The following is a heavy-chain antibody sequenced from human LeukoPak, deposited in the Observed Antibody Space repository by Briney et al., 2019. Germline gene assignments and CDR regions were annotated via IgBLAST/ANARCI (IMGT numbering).Heavy chain of an antibody. D-gene: IGHD3-16*02. J-gene: IGHJ4*02. CDR3: ARDRYTASHYFLDY. Sequence: PSETLSLTCTVSSGSIIRYYRGWIRQPAGRGLEWIGRIYTTGKTDYNPSLKSRLTMSVDTSKRQFSLNLTSVTAADTAIYYCARDRYTASHYFLDYWSQGTLVTVSS. CDR2: IYTTGKT. CDR1: SGSIIRYY. V-gene: IGHV4-4*07.